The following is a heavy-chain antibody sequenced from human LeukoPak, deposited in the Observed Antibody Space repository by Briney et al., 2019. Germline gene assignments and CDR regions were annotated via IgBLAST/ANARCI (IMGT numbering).Heavy chain of an antibody. V-gene: IGHV3-11*01. J-gene: IGHJ4*02. CDR2: ISSSGSTI. CDR1: GFTFSDYY. Sequence: GGSLRLSCAASGFTFSDYYMSWIRQAPGKGLEWVSYISSSGSTIYYADPVKGRFTISRDNAKNSLYLQMNSLRAEDTAVYYCARVGDYGAFPPGVCYLDHWGQGTLVTVSS. CDR3: ARVGDYGAFPPGVCYLDH. D-gene: IGHD4-17*01.